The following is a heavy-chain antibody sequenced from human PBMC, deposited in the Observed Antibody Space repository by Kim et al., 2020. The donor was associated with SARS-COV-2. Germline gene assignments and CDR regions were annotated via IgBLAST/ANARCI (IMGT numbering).Heavy chain of an antibody. CDR3: TTLTVVTGRPNY. J-gene: IGHJ4*02. CDR2: IHNDGGVT. CDR1: GFTFSDYS. Sequence: GGSLRLSCAASGFTFSDYSMHWVRQAPGKGLVWVSNIHNDGGVTNYADSVKGRFIISRDNAKNTVYLQMNSLRAEDTAVYYCTTLTVVTGRPNYWGQGTLVTVSS. V-gene: IGHV3-74*01. D-gene: IGHD3-22*01.